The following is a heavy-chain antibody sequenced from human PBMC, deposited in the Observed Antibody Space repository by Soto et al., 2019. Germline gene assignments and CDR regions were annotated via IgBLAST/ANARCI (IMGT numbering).Heavy chain of an antibody. CDR3: ARPSEYSSSTEYYFDY. D-gene: IGHD6-6*01. V-gene: IGHV3-30-3*01. CDR2: ISYDGSNK. J-gene: IGHJ4*02. Sequence: VQLVESGGGVVQPGRSLRLSCAASGFTFSSYAMHWVRQAPGKGLEWVAVISYDGSNKYYADSVKGRFTISRDNSKNTLYLQMNSLRAEDTAVYYCARPSEYSSSTEYYFDYWGQGTLVTVSS. CDR1: GFTFSSYA.